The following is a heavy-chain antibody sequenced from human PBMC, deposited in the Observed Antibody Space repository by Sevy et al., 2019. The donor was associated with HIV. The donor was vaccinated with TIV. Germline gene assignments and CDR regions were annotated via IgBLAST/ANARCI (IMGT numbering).Heavy chain of an antibody. D-gene: IGHD3-10*01. CDR2: INPNSGGT. CDR1: GYTFTGYY. J-gene: IGHJ3*02. V-gene: IGHV1-2*02. Sequence: ASVKVSCKASGYTFTGYYMHWVRQAPGQGLEWMGWINPNSGGTNYAQKFQGRVTMTRDTSISTAYMELSRLRSDDTAVYYCASSVRGVIPHDAFDIWGQGTKVTVSS. CDR3: ASSVRGVIPHDAFDI.